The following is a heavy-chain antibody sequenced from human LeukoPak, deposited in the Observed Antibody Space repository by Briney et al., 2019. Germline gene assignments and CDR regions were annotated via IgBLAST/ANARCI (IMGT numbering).Heavy chain of an antibody. D-gene: IGHD1-7*01. CDR2: ISKDGSDK. CDR1: GFTFSDYA. J-gene: IGHJ4*02. CDR3: ARYYWWNYDY. V-gene: IGHV3-30-3*01. Sequence: GRSLRLSCAASGFTFSDYAMHWVRQAPGKGLEWVAVISKDGSDKYYPGSVRGRFTISRDNSKNTIYLQMDSLRAEDTAIYSCARYYWWNYDYWGQGTLVTVSS.